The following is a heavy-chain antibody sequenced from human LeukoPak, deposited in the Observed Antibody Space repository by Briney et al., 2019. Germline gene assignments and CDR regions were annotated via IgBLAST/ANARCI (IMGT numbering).Heavy chain of an antibody. Sequence: GGSLRLSCAASGFTFSSYAMSWVRQAPGKGLEWVSAISGSGGSTYYADSVKGRFTISRDNSKNTLYLQMNSLRAEDTAVYYCARDRVAAAGTNWFDPWGQGTLVTVSS. J-gene: IGHJ5*02. CDR3: ARDRVAAAGTNWFDP. D-gene: IGHD6-13*01. CDR2: ISGSGGST. V-gene: IGHV3-23*01. CDR1: GFTFSSYA.